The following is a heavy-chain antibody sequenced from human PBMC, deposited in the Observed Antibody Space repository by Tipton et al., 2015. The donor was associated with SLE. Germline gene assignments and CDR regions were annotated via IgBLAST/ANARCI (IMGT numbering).Heavy chain of an antibody. Sequence: TLSLTCAVYGGSFSGYYWSWIRQPPGKGLEWIGEINHSGSTNYNPSLKSRVTISVDTSKNQFSLKLSFVTAADTAVYYCARQPHGGSDWGQGTLVTVSS. CDR1: GGSFSGYY. CDR3: ARQPHGGSD. V-gene: IGHV4-34*01. D-gene: IGHD3-16*01. CDR2: INHSGST. J-gene: IGHJ4*02.